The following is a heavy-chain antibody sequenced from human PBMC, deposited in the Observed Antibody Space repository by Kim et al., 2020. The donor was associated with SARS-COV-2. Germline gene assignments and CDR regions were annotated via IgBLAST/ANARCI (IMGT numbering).Heavy chain of an antibody. Sequence: SETLSLTCTVSGGSISSSSYYWGWIRQPPGKGLEWIGSIYYSGSTYYNPSLKSRVTISVDTSKNQFSLKLSSVTAADTAVYYCAVSAAGTLGPFDYWGQGTLVTVSS. J-gene: IGHJ4*02. V-gene: IGHV4-39*01. D-gene: IGHD6-13*01. CDR2: IYYSGST. CDR1: GGSISSSSYY. CDR3: AVSAAGTLGPFDY.